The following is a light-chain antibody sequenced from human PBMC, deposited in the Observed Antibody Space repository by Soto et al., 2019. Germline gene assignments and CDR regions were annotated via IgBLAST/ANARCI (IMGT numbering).Light chain of an antibody. J-gene: IGKJ3*01. CDR3: QQSYTTPFT. Sequence: DIQMTQSPSSLSASVGDRVTITCRASQNIDNSLNWYQQKPGKAPRLLIYVASSLQSGVPSRFSGSGSGTEVTLTISSLQPDDFASYSCQQSYTTPFTFGPGTKV. CDR2: VAS. V-gene: IGKV1-39*01. CDR1: QNIDNS.